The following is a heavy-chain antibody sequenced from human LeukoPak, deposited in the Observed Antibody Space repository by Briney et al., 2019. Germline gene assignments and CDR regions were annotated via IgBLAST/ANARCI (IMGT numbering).Heavy chain of an antibody. CDR2: INPNSGGT. V-gene: IGHV1-2*02. CDR1: GYTFTGYY. CDR3: ARPTIFDEWRDAFDI. J-gene: IGHJ3*02. Sequence: ASVKVSCKASGYTFTGYYMHWVRQAPGQGLEWMGWINPNSGGTNYAQKFQGRVTMTRDTSISTAYMELSRLRSDDTAVYYCARPTIFDEWRDAFDIWGQGTMVTVSS. D-gene: IGHD3-3*01.